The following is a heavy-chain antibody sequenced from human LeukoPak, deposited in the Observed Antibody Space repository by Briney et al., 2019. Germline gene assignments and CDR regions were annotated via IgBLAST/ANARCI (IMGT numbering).Heavy chain of an antibody. CDR2: LSSSSNYI. J-gene: IGHJ4*02. CDR3: ARVMMTFRGVIYYFNY. Sequence: GGSLRLSCAASGFTFSSYSMTWVRQAPGKGLEWVSSLSSSSNYIYYADSVRGRFTISRDSAKDSVYLQLNSLRGEDTAVYYCARVMMTFRGVIYYFNYWGQGTLVTVSS. V-gene: IGHV3-21*01. CDR1: GFTFSSYS. D-gene: IGHD3-16*02.